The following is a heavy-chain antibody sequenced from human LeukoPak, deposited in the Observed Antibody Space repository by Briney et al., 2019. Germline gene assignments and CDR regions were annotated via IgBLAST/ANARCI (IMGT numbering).Heavy chain of an antibody. D-gene: IGHD3-10*01. CDR2: ISYDGSNK. J-gene: IGHJ4*02. CDR3: AKVSGSYSLTLDY. CDR1: GFTLSSYG. Sequence: GGSLRLSCAAPGFTLSSYGMHWVRQAPGKGLEWVAVISYDGSNKYYADPVKGRFTISRDNSKNTLYLQMNSLRAEDTAVYYCAKVSGSYSLTLDYWGQGTPVTVSS. V-gene: IGHV3-30*18.